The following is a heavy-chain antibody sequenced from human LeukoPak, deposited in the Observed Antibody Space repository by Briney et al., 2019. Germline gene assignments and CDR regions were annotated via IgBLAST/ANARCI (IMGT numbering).Heavy chain of an antibody. Sequence: SETLSLTCTVSGGSISSGDYYWSWIRQPPGKGLEWIGYIYYSGSTNYNPSLKSRVTISVDTSKNQFSLKLSSVTAADTAVYYCARAPWELLGARGAFDIWGQGTMVTVSS. CDR3: ARAPWELLGARGAFDI. V-gene: IGHV4-61*08. CDR1: GGSISSGDYY. D-gene: IGHD1-26*01. CDR2: IYYSGST. J-gene: IGHJ3*02.